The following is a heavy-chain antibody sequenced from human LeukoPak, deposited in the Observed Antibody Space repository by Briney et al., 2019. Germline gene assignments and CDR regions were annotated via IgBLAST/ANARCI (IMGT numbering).Heavy chain of an antibody. D-gene: IGHD6-13*01. V-gene: IGHV4-59*01. CDR1: GGSISSYY. J-gene: IGHJ4*02. CDR2: IYYSGST. Sequence: PSETLSLTCTVSGGSISSYYLSWIRQPPGKGLEWIGYIYYSGSTNYNPSLKSRVTISVDTSKNQFSLKLSSVTAADTAVYYCARDNSSSLGVFDYWGQGTLVTVSS. CDR3: ARDNSSSLGVFDY.